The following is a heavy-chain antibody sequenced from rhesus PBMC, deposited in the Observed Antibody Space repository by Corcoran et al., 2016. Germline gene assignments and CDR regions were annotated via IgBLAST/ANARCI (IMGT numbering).Heavy chain of an antibody. Sequence: QVQLQESGPGLVKPSETLSLTCAVSGGSISSSNWWSWIRASPGKGLELIVYIYGGSGSTSYNPSLKSRVTISTDTSKNQFSLKLSSVTAADTAVYYCARRGYSYSFDYWGQGVLVTVSS. CDR3: ARRGYSYSFDY. CDR1: GGSISSSNW. V-gene: IGHV4S7*01. D-gene: IGHD5-12*01. J-gene: IGHJ4*01. CDR2: IYGGSGST.